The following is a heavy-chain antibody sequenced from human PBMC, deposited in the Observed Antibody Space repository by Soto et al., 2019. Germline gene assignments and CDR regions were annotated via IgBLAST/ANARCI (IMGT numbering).Heavy chain of an antibody. CDR1: GYSFTSYW. V-gene: IGHV5-10-1*01. CDR3: SRTASDIVVVVAATRYGMDV. D-gene: IGHD2-15*01. J-gene: IGHJ6*02. Sequence: GESLKISCKGSGYSFTSYWISWVRQMPGKGLEWMGRIDPSDSYTNYSPSFQGHVTISADKSISTAYLQWSSLKASDTAMYYCSRTASDIVVVVAATRYGMDVWGQGTTVTVSS. CDR2: IDPSDSYT.